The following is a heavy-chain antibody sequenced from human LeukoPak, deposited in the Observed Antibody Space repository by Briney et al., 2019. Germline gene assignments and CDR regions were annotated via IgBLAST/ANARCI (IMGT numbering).Heavy chain of an antibody. J-gene: IGHJ6*03. CDR3: ARGYCSGGSCYSYYYYDYMDV. D-gene: IGHD2-15*01. CDR2: ISYSGST. V-gene: IGHV4-38-2*02. Sequence: SETLSLTCTVSNYSISSDYWGWIRQPPGKGLEWIGSISYSGSTYYNPSLKSRVTISVDTSKNQFSLKLSSVTAADTAVYYCARGYCSGGSCYSYYYYDYMDVWGKGTTVTVSS. CDR1: NYSISSDY.